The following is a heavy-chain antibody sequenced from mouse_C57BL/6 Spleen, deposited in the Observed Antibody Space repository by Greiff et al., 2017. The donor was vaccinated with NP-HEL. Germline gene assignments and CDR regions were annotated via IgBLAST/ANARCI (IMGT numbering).Heavy chain of an antibody. Sequence: VKLQESDAELVKPGASVKISCKVSGYTFTDHTVHWMKQRPEQGLEWIGYIYPRDGGTKYNEKFKGKATLTADKSSSTAYMQLNSLTSEDSAVDFCASYGPYYFDYWGQGTTLTVSS. CDR3: ASYGPYYFDY. D-gene: IGHD1-1*01. CDR2: IYPRDGGT. V-gene: IGHV1-78*01. J-gene: IGHJ2*01. CDR1: GYTFTDHT.